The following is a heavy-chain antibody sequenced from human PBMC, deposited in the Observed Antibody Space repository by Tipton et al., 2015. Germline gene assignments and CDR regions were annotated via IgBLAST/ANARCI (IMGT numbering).Heavy chain of an antibody. D-gene: IGHD3-16*01. V-gene: IGHV3-23*01. J-gene: IGHJ4*02. CDR1: DDSISNYY. CDR3: AKEAVAAPLMHEKGYFDY. Sequence: LSLTCTVSDDSISNYYWSWIRQPPGKGLEWVSAISAAAYGTYYADSVKGRFTVSRDNSKSALYLQMNSLRADDTAVYYCAKEAVAAPLMHEKGYFDYRVQGSLVTVSS. CDR2: ISAAAYGT.